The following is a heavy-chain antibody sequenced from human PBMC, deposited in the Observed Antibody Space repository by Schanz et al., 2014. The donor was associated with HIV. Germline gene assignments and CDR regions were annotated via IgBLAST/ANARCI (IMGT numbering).Heavy chain of an antibody. CDR2: ILPRSGTT. CDR3: ARSPSYGMDV. CDR1: GGTFSSFA. J-gene: IGHJ6*02. Sequence: QVQLLQSGAEVKKPGSSVKVSCKASGGTFSSFAISWVRQAPGQGLECMGGILPRSGTTNYAQKWQDRVTMTADKSTSTIYMELNSLRSEDTAVYYCARSPSYGMDVWGQGTTVTVSS. V-gene: IGHV1-69*06.